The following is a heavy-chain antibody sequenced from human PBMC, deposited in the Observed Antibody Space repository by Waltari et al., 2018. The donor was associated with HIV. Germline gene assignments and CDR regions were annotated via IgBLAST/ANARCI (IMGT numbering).Heavy chain of an antibody. CDR3: AKGGTSGYTFGFGR. CDR2: INSDGSIT. V-gene: IGHV3-74*01. J-gene: IGHJ1*01. Sequence: EVQLVESGGGFVQPGGSLRLSCAAPGFTFSSHSMHWVRQAPGKGLVWVSRINSDGSITSHADSVKGRFTISRDNARNTLYLQMYSLGAEDTAMYYCAKGGTSGYTFGFGRWGQGTLVTVSS. D-gene: IGHD5-18*01. CDR1: GFTFSSHS.